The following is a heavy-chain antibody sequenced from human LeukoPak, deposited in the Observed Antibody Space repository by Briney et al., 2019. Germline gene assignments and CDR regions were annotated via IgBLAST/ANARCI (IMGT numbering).Heavy chain of an antibody. J-gene: IGHJ4*02. V-gene: IGHV4-34*01. CDR2: INHSGST. CDR1: GGSFSGYY. Sequence: SETLSLTCAVYGGSFSGYYWRWIRQPPGKGGEWIGEINHSGSTNYNPSLQCRVTKSVDTPKNQFSRKLSYVTAADTGVYYCARVAGAGKFDYWGQGTLVTVSS. CDR3: ARVAGAGKFDY. D-gene: IGHD3-10*01.